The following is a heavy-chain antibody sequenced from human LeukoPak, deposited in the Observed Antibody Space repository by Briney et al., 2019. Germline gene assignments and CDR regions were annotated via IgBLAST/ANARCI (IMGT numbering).Heavy chain of an antibody. CDR2: ISSSSSYI. CDR3: ARVSPPVLLWFGESLDY. J-gene: IGHJ4*02. Sequence: GGSLRLSCAASGFTFSSYSMNWVRQAPGKGLEWVSCISSSSSYIYYADSVKGRYTISRDNAKNSLYLQMNSLRAEDTAVYYCARVSPPVLLWFGESLDYWGQGTLVTVSS. V-gene: IGHV3-21*01. D-gene: IGHD3-10*01. CDR1: GFTFSSYS.